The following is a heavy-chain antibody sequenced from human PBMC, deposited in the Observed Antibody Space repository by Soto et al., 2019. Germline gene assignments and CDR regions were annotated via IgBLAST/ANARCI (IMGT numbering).Heavy chain of an antibody. V-gene: IGHV3-23*01. Sequence: GGSLRLSCAASGFTFSSYAMSWVSQAPGKGLEWVSAISGSGGSTYYADSVKGRFTISRDNSKNTLYLQMNSLRAEDTAVYYCAKDSVMTTVTYYHAGFDYWGQGTLVTVSS. D-gene: IGHD4-17*01. CDR3: AKDSVMTTVTYYHAGFDY. CDR2: ISGSGGST. J-gene: IGHJ4*02. CDR1: GFTFSSYA.